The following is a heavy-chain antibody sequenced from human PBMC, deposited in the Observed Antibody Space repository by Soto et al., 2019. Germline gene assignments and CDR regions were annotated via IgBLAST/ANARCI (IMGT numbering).Heavy chain of an antibody. J-gene: IGHJ6*02. CDR2: VYFSGST. CDR1: GDSVTSGSYY. V-gene: IGHV4-61*01. CDR3: ARDQSVAGDYYYYGMDV. Sequence: SETLSLTCTVSGDSVTSGSYYWTWLRQPPGKRLEWIGYVYFSGSTKYNHYLESRVIISLDTSKNQFSLSLNSLTAADTAVYYFARDQSVAGDYYYYGMDVWGPGTTVTVSS. D-gene: IGHD6-19*01.